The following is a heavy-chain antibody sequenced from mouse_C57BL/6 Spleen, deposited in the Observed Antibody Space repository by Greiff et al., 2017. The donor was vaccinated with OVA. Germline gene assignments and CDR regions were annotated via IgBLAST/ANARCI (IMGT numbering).Heavy chain of an antibody. CDR1: GYTFTSYW. CDR3: ARYEQLTGDY. V-gene: IGHV1-64*01. CDR2: INPTRGST. D-gene: IGHD4-1*01. J-gene: IGHJ2*01. Sequence: VQLQQPGAELVKPGASVTLSCKASGYTFTSYWLHWVQPRPGQGLEWIGMINPTRGSTNSNEQFKSKAIQTVDKSSSTAYMQRSSLTSEDSAVYDCARYEQLTGDYWGQGTTLTVSS.